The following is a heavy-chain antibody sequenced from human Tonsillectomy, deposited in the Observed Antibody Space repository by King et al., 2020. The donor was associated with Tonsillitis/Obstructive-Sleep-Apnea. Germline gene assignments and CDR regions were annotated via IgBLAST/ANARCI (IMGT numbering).Heavy chain of an antibody. CDR2: ISYDGSNK. V-gene: IGHV3-30*18. D-gene: IGHD3-3*01. J-gene: IGHJ4*02. CDR1: GFTFSSYG. CDR3: AKDLGNVLRFLEWLYLPDY. Sequence: QLVQSGGGVVQPGRSLRLSCAASGFTFSSYGMHWVRQAPGKGLEWVAVISYDGSNKYYADSVKGRFTISRDNSKNTLYLQMNSLRAEDTAVYYCAKDLGNVLRFLEWLYLPDYWGQGTLVTVSS.